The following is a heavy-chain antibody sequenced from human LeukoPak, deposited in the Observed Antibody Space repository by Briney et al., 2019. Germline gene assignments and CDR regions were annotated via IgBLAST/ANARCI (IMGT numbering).Heavy chain of an antibody. D-gene: IGHD1-26*01. V-gene: IGHV3-33*01. CDR3: ARGYSGSYPPFDY. CDR2: IWYDGSNK. Sequence: GGSLRFSCAASGFTFSSYGMHWVRQAPGKGLEWVAVIWYDGSNKYYADSVKGRFTISRDNSKNTLYLQMNSLRAEDTAVYYCARGYSGSYPPFDYWGQGTLVTVSS. CDR1: GFTFSSYG. J-gene: IGHJ4*02.